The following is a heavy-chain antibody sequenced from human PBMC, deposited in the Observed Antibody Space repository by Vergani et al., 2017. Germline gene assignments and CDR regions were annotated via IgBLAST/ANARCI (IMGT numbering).Heavy chain of an antibody. Sequence: QLQLQESGPRLVKPSETLSLTCSLSGMSISNNNYYWGWIRQPPGKGLEWIGSIYDSRNNNYSPSLKNRVSISVDTSKNQFSLNLTSVTAADTAVYYCARHLRQLARNDVFDIWGHGTLVTVSS. D-gene: IGHD6-6*01. CDR1: GMSISNNNYY. CDR2: IYDSRNN. CDR3: ARHLRQLARNDVFDI. J-gene: IGHJ3*02. V-gene: IGHV4-39*01.